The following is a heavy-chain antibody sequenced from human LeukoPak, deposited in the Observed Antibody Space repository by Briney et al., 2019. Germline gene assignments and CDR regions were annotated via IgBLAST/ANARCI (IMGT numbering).Heavy chain of an antibody. CDR3: ARGSGTINYYYMDV. J-gene: IGHJ6*03. D-gene: IGHD1-7*01. V-gene: IGHV4-61*08. CDR1: GGSISSGGYY. Sequence: SETLSLTCAVSGGSISSGGYYWSWIRQPPGKGLEWIGYIYYSGSTNYNPSLKSRVTISVDTSKNQFSLKLSSVTAADTAVYYCARGSGTINYYYMDVWGKGTTVTVSS. CDR2: IYYSGST.